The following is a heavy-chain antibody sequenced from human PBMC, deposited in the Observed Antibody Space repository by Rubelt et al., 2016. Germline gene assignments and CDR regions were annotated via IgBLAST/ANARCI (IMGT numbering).Heavy chain of an antibody. CDR3: AADQPGIAVRRYYGMDV. V-gene: IGHV1-58*01. J-gene: IGHJ6*02. Sequence: QMQLVQSGPEVKKPGTSVKVSCKASGFTFTSSAVQWVRQARGQRLEWIGWIVVGSGNTNYAQKFQERVTTTRDMATSTAYMELSSLRSEDTAVYYCAADQPGIAVRRYYGMDVWGQGTTVTVSS. CDR2: IVVGSGNT. D-gene: IGHD6-19*01. CDR1: GFTFTSSA.